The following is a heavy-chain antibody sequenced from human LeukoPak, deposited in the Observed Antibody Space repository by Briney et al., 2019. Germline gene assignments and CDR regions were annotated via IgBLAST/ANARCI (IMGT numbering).Heavy chain of an antibody. CDR2: IYYSGST. V-gene: IGHV4-59*12. Sequence: SETLSLTCTVSGDSINNFYWNWIRQPPGKGLEWIGYIYYSGSTYYNPSLKSRVTISVDTSKNQFSLKLSSVTAADTAVYYCARVIAAAAFDIWGQGTMVTVSS. CDR1: GDSINNFY. D-gene: IGHD6-13*01. J-gene: IGHJ3*02. CDR3: ARVIAAAAFDI.